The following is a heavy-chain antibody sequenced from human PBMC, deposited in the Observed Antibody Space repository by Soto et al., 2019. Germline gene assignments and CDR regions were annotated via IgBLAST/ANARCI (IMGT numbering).Heavy chain of an antibody. Sequence: PGESLKISCKGSGYSFTSYWIGWVRQMPGKGLEWMGIIYPGDSDTRYSPSFQGQVTISADKSISTAYLQWSSLKASDTAMYYCGRSVGPWVDEAGWNGGMDVWGKGTTVTVSS. CDR1: GYSFTSYW. CDR2: IYPGDSDT. J-gene: IGHJ6*04. D-gene: IGHD6-19*01. V-gene: IGHV5-51*01. CDR3: GRSVGPWVDEAGWNGGMDV.